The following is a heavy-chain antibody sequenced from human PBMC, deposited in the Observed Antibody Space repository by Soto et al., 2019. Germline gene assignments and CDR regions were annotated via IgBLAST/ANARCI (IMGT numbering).Heavy chain of an antibody. V-gene: IGHV1-3*01. CDR3: ARGVGESELLTY. J-gene: IGHJ4*02. CDR1: GYTFTNYA. CDR2: INGGNGNT. D-gene: IGHD1-7*01. Sequence: QVQLVQSGDEVKKPGASAKVSCKASGYTFTNYAIHWVRQAPGQRLEWMGWINGGNGNTEYSQRFQGRVSISRDTPATTVYVEVSVLKSEDMAVYYWARGVGESELLTYWGQGTLVTVSS.